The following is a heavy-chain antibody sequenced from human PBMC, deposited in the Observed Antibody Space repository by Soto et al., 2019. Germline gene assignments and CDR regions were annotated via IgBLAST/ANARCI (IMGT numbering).Heavy chain of an antibody. CDR2: IYWDDDK. Sequence: QITLNESGPTVVKPAETLTLTCTFSGFSLTTSGVGVGWIRQSPGKAPEWLALIYWDDDKRYSASLKSRLTNPKDTPKNPVVLTIASVDPAETGTYYCAHRILRTVFGFVTTTAIYFDFWGQGTPVVVSS. CDR3: AHRILRTVFGFVTTTAIYFDF. J-gene: IGHJ4*02. V-gene: IGHV2-5*02. CDR1: GFSLTTSGVG. D-gene: IGHD3-3*01.